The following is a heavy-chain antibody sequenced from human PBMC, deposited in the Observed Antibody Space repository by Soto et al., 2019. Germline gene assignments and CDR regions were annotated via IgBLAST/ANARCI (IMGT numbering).Heavy chain of an antibody. CDR1: GFSLTTDGEG. Sequence: QITLKESGPTLVTPTQTLTLTCSFSGFSLTTDGEGVGWVRQPPGKALEWLALIYWSDSKRYSPSLKNRLTVTKEDFKDQVLLTMTNIAPFDTDTYYCIHRRRDAGPNGDYWGQGTLVTVSS. CDR3: IHRRRDAGPNGDY. D-gene: IGHD3-16*01. CDR2: IYWSDSK. V-gene: IGHV2-5*01. J-gene: IGHJ4*02.